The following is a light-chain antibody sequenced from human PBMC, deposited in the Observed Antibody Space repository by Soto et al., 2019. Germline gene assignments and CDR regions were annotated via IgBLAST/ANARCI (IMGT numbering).Light chain of an antibody. CDR3: CSYAGTTTYV. Sequence: QSVLTQPASGSGSPGQSITISCTGTRSDVGSYNLVSWYQQHPGKAPKLMIYEVTERPSGVSNRFSGSKSGDTASLTISGLQAEDEADYYCCSYAGTTTYVFGTGTKVTVL. V-gene: IGLV2-23*02. CDR2: EVT. CDR1: RSDVGSYNL. J-gene: IGLJ1*01.